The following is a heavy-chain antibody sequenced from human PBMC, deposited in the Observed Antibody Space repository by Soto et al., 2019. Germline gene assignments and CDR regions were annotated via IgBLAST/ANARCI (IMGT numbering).Heavy chain of an antibody. CDR2: IIPIFGTA. Sequence: GASVKVSCKASGGTFSSYAISWVRQAPGQGLEWMGGIIPIFGTANYAQKFQGRVTITADESTSTAYMELSSLRSEDTAVYYCARVSGGNYDFWSGPNWFDPWGQGTLVTVSS. CDR1: GGTFSSYA. CDR3: ARVSGGNYDFWSGPNWFDP. J-gene: IGHJ5*02. V-gene: IGHV1-69*13. D-gene: IGHD3-3*01.